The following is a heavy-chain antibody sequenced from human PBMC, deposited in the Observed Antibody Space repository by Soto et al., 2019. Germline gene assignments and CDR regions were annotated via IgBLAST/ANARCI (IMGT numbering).Heavy chain of an antibody. Sequence: GGSLRLSCAASGFTFSSYTMAWVRPAPGKGLEWVSSISGSGGSPSYADSVQGRFTISRDNPRNTLSLQMNSLRAEDTATYYCAKVRCSGNSCYVPDYWGHGSLVTVSS. J-gene: IGHJ4*01. CDR1: GFTFSSYT. D-gene: IGHD3-22*01. CDR3: AKVRCSGNSCYVPDY. CDR2: ISGSGGSP. V-gene: IGHV3-23*01.